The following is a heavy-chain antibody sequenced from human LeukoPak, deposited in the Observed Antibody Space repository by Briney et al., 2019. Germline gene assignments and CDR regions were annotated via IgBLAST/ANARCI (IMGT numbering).Heavy chain of an antibody. CDR1: GASISSYY. J-gene: IGHJ4*02. Sequence: KPSETLSLTCTVSGASISSYYWSWIRQPPGKGLEWIGYIYYSGSTNYNPYLKSRVTISVDTSKNQFSLKLSSVTAADTAVYYCASGGYSGYDPFDYWGQGTLVTVSS. CDR3: ASGGYSGYDPFDY. D-gene: IGHD5-12*01. CDR2: IYYSGST. V-gene: IGHV4-59*01.